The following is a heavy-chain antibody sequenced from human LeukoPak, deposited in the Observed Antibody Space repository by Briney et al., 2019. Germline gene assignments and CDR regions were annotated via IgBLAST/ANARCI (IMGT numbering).Heavy chain of an antibody. V-gene: IGHV3-33*08. CDR1: GLSLSKSH. Sequence: GGSLRLSCVGSGLSLSKSHMHWVRQAPGKGLEWVAVIWYDGSNQYYVDSVKGRFTVSRDNAKNTLYLQMDSLRAEDTAVYYCATDRNAGKYYDFWGQGTLVTVS. D-gene: IGHD3-3*01. CDR2: IWYDGSNQ. J-gene: IGHJ4*02. CDR3: ATDRNAGKYYDF.